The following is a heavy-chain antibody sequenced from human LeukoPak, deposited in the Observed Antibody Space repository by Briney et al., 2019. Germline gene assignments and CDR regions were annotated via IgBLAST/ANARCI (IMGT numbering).Heavy chain of an antibody. CDR1: GFTFTSSA. Sequence: ASVKVSCKASGFTFTSSAMQWVRQARGQRLEWIGWIVVGSGNTNYAQKFQERVTITRDMSTSTAYMELSSLRSEDTAVYYCAASLNWNYWFDPWGQGTLVTVS. CDR3: AASLNWNYWFDP. V-gene: IGHV1-58*02. CDR2: IVVGSGNT. D-gene: IGHD1-7*01. J-gene: IGHJ5*02.